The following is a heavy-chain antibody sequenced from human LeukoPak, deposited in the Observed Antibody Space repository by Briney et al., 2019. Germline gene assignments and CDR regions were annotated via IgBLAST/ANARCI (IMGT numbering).Heavy chain of an antibody. CDR1: GGSISSYY. D-gene: IGHD1-14*01. J-gene: IGHJ6*02. CDR3: AREEPYYYEYYGMDV. V-gene: IGHV4-4*07. CDR2: IYTSGST. Sequence: SETLSLTCTFSGGSISSYYWSWIRKPAGKGLEWIGRIYTSGSTNYNPSLKSRVTMSVDTSKNQFSLKLSSVTAADTAVYYCAREEPYYYEYYGMDVWGQGTTVTVSS.